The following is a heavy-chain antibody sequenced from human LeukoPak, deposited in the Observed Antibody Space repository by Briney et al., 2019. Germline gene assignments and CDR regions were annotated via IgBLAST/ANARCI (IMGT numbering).Heavy chain of an antibody. D-gene: IGHD3-16*01. Sequence: GGSLRLSCAASGFTFSNYGMHWVRQAPGKGLEWVAFIRYDGANKYSADSVKGRFTISRDNSKNTLYLQMNSLRAEDTAVYYCAKDKIWGEDYFDYWGQGTLVTVSS. CDR3: AKDKIWGEDYFDY. V-gene: IGHV3-30*02. J-gene: IGHJ4*02. CDR2: IRYDGANK. CDR1: GFTFSNYG.